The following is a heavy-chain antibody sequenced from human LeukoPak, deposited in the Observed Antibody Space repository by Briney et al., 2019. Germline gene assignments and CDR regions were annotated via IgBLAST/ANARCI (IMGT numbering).Heavy chain of an antibody. CDR2: IIPILGIA. Sequence: SVKVSCKASGGTFSSYTISWVRQAPGQGLEWMGRIIPILGIANYAQKFQGRVTITADKSTSTAYMELSRLRSEDPAFYYFARAPPSGFCSSPSSFPWGQGTLVTVSS. CDR1: GGTFSSYT. D-gene: IGHD2-2*01. V-gene: IGHV1-69*02. J-gene: IGHJ5*02. CDR3: ARAPPSGFCSSPSSFP.